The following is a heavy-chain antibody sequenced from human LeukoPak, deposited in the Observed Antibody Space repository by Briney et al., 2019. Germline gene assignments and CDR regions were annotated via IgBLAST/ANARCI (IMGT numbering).Heavy chain of an antibody. J-gene: IGHJ3*02. CDR1: GFTFSSYG. CDR3: ARDLLVDTAMGHAFDI. V-gene: IGHV3-30*03. CDR2: ISYDGSIK. Sequence: GGSLRLSCAASGFTFSSYGMHWVRQAPGKGLEWVAAISYDGSIKYYADSVKGRFTISRDNAKNSLYLQMNSLRAEDTAVYYCARDLLVDTAMGHAFDIWGQGTMVTVSS. D-gene: IGHD5-18*01.